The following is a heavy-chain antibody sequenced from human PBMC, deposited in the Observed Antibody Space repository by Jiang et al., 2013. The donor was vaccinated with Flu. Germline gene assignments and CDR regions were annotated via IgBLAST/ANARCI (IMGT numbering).Heavy chain of an antibody. CDR3: ARAYYYDSSAYYYDY. V-gene: IGHV1-2*06. D-gene: IGHD3-22*01. Sequence: GREVKKPGASVKVSCKASEYTFNAYYIHWVRQAPGQGLEWMGRINPNSGAANYAQKFQGRVTMTRDTSISTAYMELSRLRSDDTAVFYCARAYYYDSSAYYYDYWGQGTLVTVSS. J-gene: IGHJ4*02. CDR1: EYTFNAYY. CDR2: INPNSGAA.